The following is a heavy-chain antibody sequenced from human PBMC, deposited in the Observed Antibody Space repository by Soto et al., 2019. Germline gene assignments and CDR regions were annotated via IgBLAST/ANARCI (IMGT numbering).Heavy chain of an antibody. J-gene: IGHJ6*02. CDR2: IYSGGST. CDR1: GFTVSSNY. V-gene: IGHV3-53*01. Sequence: LRLSCAASGFTVSSNYMSWVRQAPGKGLEWVSVIYSGGSTYYADSVKGRFTISRDNSKNTLYLQMNSLRAEDTAVYYCARDLYSSGSNYYYGMDVWGQGTTVTVSS. D-gene: IGHD5-18*01. CDR3: ARDLYSSGSNYYYGMDV.